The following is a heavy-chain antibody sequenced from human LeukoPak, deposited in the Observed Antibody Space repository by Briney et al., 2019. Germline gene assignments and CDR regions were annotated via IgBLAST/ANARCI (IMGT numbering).Heavy chain of an antibody. V-gene: IGHV1-2*02. CDR2: INPNSGGT. CDR1: GYTFTGYY. CDR3: AREDCSSTSCYPGS. J-gene: IGHJ4*02. Sequence: ASVKVSCKASGYTFTGYYMHWLRQAPGQGLNWMGWINPNSGGTNYAQKFQGRVTMTRDTSISTAYMELSRLRSDDTAVYFCAREDCSSTSCYPGSWGQGTLVTVSS. D-gene: IGHD2-2*01.